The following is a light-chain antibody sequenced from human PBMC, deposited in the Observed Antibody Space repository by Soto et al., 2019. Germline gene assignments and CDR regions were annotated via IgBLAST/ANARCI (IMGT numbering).Light chain of an antibody. V-gene: IGKV3D-15*01. CDR2: GAS. J-gene: IGKJ1*01. Sequence: IGLTQSPGTLSLSPGERATLSCRASQSVSISYLAWYQQKPGQAPRLLIYGASSRATGIPARFSGSGSETEFTLTISSLQAEESAVYFCQQYNNWPTWTFGQGTKVDIK. CDR3: QQYNNWPTWT. CDR1: QSVSISY.